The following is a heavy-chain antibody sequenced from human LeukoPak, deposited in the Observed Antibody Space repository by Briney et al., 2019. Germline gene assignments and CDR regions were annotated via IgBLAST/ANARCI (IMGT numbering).Heavy chain of an antibody. CDR2: ISAYNGNT. CDR3: ARTSIPMDVVPAALDY. CDR1: GYTFTSYG. Sequence: GASVKVSCKASGYTFTSYGISWVRQAPGQGLEWMGWISAYNGNTNYAQKLQGRVTMTTDTSTSTAYMELRSLRSDDTAVYYCARTSIPMDVVPAALDYWGQGTLVTVSS. J-gene: IGHJ4*02. D-gene: IGHD2-2*01. V-gene: IGHV1-18*01.